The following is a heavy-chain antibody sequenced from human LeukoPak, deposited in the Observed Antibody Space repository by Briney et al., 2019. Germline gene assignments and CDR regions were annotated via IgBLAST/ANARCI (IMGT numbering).Heavy chain of an antibody. V-gene: IGHV3-7*01. CDR1: GCTFSSYW. CDR3: ARDAITNAFDI. CDR2: IKQGGSDK. D-gene: IGHD3-10*01. J-gene: IGHJ3*02. Sequence: GGSLRLSCAASGCTFSSYWMSWVRQAPGKGLEWVAHIKQGGSDKYYVDSVKGRFTISRDNAKNSLYLQMNSLRAEDTAVYYCARDAITNAFDIWGQGTMVTVSS.